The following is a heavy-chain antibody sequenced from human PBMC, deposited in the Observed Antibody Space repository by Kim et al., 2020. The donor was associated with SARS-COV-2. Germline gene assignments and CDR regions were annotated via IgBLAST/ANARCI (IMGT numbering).Heavy chain of an antibody. CDR3: VGDDILTGYNAYYYYYGMDV. CDR2: ISGSGGST. D-gene: IGHD3-9*01. CDR1: GFTFSSYA. J-gene: IGHJ6*02. V-gene: IGHV3-23*01. Sequence: GGSLRLSCAASGFTFSSYAMSWVRQAPGKGLEWVSAISGSGGSTYYADSVKGRFTISRDNSKNTLYLQMNSLRAEDTAVYYCVGDDILTGYNAYYYYYGMDVWGQGTTVTVSS.